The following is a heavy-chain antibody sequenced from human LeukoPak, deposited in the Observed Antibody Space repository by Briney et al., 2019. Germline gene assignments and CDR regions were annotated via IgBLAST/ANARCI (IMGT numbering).Heavy chain of an antibody. J-gene: IGHJ3*01. Sequence: SGGSLRLSCAASGFTFSSYAMSCVRRAPGKGLEWVSAIGGSGGGLQYADSVKGRFTISRDDSKNTLYLQMDSLRAEDTAIYYCAKCRTSCQANGFDVWGQGTMVTVSS. CDR3: AKCRTSCQANGFDV. D-gene: IGHD1-14*01. CDR1: GFTFSSYA. V-gene: IGHV3-23*01. CDR2: IGGSGGGL.